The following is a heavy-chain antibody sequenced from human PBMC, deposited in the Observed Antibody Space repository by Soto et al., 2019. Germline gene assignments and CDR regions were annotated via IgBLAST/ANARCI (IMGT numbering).Heavy chain of an antibody. V-gene: IGHV2-5*02. D-gene: IGHD3-22*01. CDR2: IYWDDDK. J-gene: IGHJ4*02. CDR1: GFSLSTSGVG. CDR3: AHIYDSSGYSPY. Sequence: QITLKESGPTLVKPTQTLTLTCTFSGFSLSTSGVGVGWIRQPPGKALEWLAVIYWDDDKRYSPSLKNRLTITKDTSKNQVVLTMTNMDPVDTATYYCAHIYDSSGYSPYWGQGTLVTVSS.